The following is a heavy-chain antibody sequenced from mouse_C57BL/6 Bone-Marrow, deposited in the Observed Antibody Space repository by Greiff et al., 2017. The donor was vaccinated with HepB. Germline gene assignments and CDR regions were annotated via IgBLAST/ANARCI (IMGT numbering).Heavy chain of an antibody. J-gene: IGHJ3*01. V-gene: IGHV1-69*01. CDR1: GYTFTSYW. D-gene: IGHD3-2*02. Sequence: QVQLQQPGAELVMPGASVKLSCKASGYTFTSYWMHWVKQRPGQGLEWIGEIDPSDSYTNYNQKFKGKSTLTVDKSSSTAYMQLSSLTSEDSAVYYCAGGGLRLQFAYWGQGTVVTVSA. CDR2: IDPSDSYT. CDR3: AGGGLRLQFAY.